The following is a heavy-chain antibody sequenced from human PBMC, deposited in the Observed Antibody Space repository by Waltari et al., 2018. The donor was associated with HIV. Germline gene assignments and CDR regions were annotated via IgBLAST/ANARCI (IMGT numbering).Heavy chain of an antibody. J-gene: IGHJ5*02. CDR1: GFTFSSYA. D-gene: IGHD2-15*01. Sequence: QVHLVASGGGVVQRGRSMRLSCAASGFTFSSYAITWVRQAPGKGLEGVALISDYGSNKYYADSVKGRFTISRDNSKNTLYLQMNSLRAEDTSVYYCARDTGYCSFGSCSYNWLDPWGQGTLVSVSS. CDR2: ISDYGSNK. V-gene: IGHV3-30*01. CDR3: ARDTGYCSFGSCSYNWLDP.